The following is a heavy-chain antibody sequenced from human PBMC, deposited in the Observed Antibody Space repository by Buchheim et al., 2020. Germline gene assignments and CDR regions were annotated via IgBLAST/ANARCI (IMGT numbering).Heavy chain of an antibody. J-gene: IGHJ4*02. CDR3: AREDSFFAIDY. CDR1: GGSISRTIYY. V-gene: IGHV4-39*07. Sequence: QLQLQESGPGLVKPSETLSLTCSVSGGSISRTIYYWGWIRQPPGKGLEWIGSIYHDGSSYYNPSLKSRVTLSADTSKNQFSLKLSSVTAADTAMYYCAREDSFFAIDYWGQGTL. CDR2: IYHDGSS. D-gene: IGHD3-16*01.